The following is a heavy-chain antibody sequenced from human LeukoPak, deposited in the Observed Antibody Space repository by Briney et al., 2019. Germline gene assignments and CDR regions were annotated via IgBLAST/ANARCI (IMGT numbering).Heavy chain of an antibody. V-gene: IGHV1-8*01. CDR1: GYTFTSYD. CDR3: ARVPQTYYYYGMDV. J-gene: IGHJ6*02. CDR2: MNPNSGNT. Sequence: ASVNVSFKASGYTFTSYDINWVRQATGQGLEWMGWMNPNSGNTGYAQKFQGRVTMTRNTSISTAYMELSSLRSEDTAVYYCARVPQTYYYYGMDVWGQGTTVTVSS.